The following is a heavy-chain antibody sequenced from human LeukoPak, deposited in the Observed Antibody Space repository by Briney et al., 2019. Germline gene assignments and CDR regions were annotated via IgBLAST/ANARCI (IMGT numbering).Heavy chain of an antibody. CDR1: GYSFTSYW. V-gene: IGHV5-51*01. CDR3: ATDSSSYRGLWFGEVHAFDI. D-gene: IGHD3-10*01. Sequence: GESLKISCKGSGYSFTSYWIGWVRQMPGKGLEWMGIIYPGDSDTRYSPSFQGQVTISADKSISTAYLQWSSLKASDTAMYYCATDSSSYRGLWFGEVHAFDIWGQGTMVTVSS. CDR2: IYPGDSDT. J-gene: IGHJ3*02.